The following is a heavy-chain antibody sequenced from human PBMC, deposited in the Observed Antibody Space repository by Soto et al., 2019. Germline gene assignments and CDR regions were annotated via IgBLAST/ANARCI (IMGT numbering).Heavy chain of an antibody. CDR3: ARDTGPYSSSWYDPVYGMDV. D-gene: IGHD6-13*01. J-gene: IGHJ6*02. CDR1: GFTFSSYA. V-gene: IGHV3-30-3*01. CDR2: ISYDGSNK. Sequence: PGGSLRLSCAASGFTFSSYAMHWVRQAPGKGLEWVAVISYDGSNKYYADSVKGRFTISRDNSKNTLYLQMNSLRAEDTAVYYCARDTGPYSSSWYDPVYGMDVWGQGTTVTVSS.